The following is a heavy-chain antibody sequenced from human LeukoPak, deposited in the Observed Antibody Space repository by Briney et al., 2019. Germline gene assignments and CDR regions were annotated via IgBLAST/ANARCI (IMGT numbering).Heavy chain of an antibody. CDR1: GGSISSYF. D-gene: IGHD2-2*02. V-gene: IGHV4-4*07. CDR3: ARGSASPAAIPFDF. CDR2: IYSSGNT. Sequence: PSETLSLTCTASGGSISSYFWSWIRQPAGKGLEWIGRIYSSGNTNYNPSLKSRVTMSVDTSKNQLSLKLSSVTAADTAVYYCARGSASPAAIPFDFWGQGTMVTVSS. J-gene: IGHJ3*01.